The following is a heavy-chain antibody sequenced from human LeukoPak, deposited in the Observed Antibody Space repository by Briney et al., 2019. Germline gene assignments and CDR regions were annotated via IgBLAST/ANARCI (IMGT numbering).Heavy chain of an antibody. V-gene: IGHV1-2*02. CDR3: ARDRDCSGGSCYSFLGYYYYGMDD. CDR1: GYTFTGYY. D-gene: IGHD2-15*01. CDR2: IDPNSGGT. J-gene: IGHJ6*02. Sequence: GASVKVSCKASGYTFTGYYMHWVRQAPGQGLEWMGWIDPNSGGTNYAQKFQGRVTMTRDTSISTAYMELSRLRSDDTAVYYCARDRDCSGGSCYSFLGYYYYGMDDWGQGTTVTVSS.